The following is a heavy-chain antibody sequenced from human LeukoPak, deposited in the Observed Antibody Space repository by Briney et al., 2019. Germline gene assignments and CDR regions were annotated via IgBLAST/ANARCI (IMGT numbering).Heavy chain of an antibody. CDR3: AKSDWFDP. V-gene: IGHV3-74*01. Sequence: PGGSLRLSYAVSGFTLSSYWMHWVRQAPGKGLVWVARIKNDGSITSYADSVKGRFTISRDNARNTLYLQMNSLRVEDTAVYYCAKSDWFDPWGQGTLVTVSS. J-gene: IGHJ5*02. CDR1: GFTLSSYW. CDR2: IKNDGSIT.